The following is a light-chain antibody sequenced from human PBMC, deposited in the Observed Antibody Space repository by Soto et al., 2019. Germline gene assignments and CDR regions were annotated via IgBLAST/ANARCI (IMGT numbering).Light chain of an antibody. Sequence: ETVLTQSPATLSLSXGERATLSCRASQSVNSYLAWYQQKPGQAPRLLIYDASNRATGIPARFSGSGSGTDFTLTISSLEPEDFAVYYCQQRSNWPRALTFGGGTRVEIK. CDR1: QSVNSY. CDR3: QQRSNWPRALT. CDR2: DAS. J-gene: IGKJ4*01. V-gene: IGKV3-11*01.